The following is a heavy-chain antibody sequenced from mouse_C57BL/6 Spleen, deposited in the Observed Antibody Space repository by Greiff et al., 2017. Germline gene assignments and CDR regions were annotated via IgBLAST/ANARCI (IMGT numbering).Heavy chain of an antibody. Sequence: EVKLVESGGGLVKPGGSLKLSCAASGFTFSDYGMHWVRQAPEKGLEWVAYISSGSSTIYYADTVKGRFPISRDNAKNTLFLQMTSLRSEDTAMYYCASSYYDYDDAMDYWGQGTSVTVSS. J-gene: IGHJ4*01. D-gene: IGHD2-4*01. CDR3: ASSYYDYDDAMDY. CDR1: GFTFSDYG. V-gene: IGHV5-17*01. CDR2: ISSGSSTI.